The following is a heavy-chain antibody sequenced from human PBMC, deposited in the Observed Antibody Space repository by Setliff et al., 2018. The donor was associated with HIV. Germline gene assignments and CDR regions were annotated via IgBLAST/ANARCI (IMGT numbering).Heavy chain of an antibody. J-gene: IGHJ6*02. D-gene: IGHD1-26*01. Sequence: GGSLRLSCEASGFAFSSNAMSWVRQSPGKGLEWVSFLSDSGGTTFYVDSVKGRFTISRDNSKNTLYLQMNSLRAEDTAVYYCAKPLTQWGVSPYHYAVDVWGQGTTVTVS. CDR1: GFAFSSNA. CDR2: LSDSGGTT. CDR3: AKPLTQWGVSPYHYAVDV. V-gene: IGHV3-23*01.